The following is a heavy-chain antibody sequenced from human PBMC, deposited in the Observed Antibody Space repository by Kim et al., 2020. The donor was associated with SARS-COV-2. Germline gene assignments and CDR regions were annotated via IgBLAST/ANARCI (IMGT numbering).Heavy chain of an antibody. Sequence: KNYGDSVKGRFSISRDNAKKAVYLHMNSLRVEDTAVYYCARGGYSTFDFWGQGTLVTVSS. J-gene: IGHJ4*02. D-gene: IGHD6-13*01. CDR3: ARGGYSTFDF. CDR2: K. V-gene: IGHV3-7*04.